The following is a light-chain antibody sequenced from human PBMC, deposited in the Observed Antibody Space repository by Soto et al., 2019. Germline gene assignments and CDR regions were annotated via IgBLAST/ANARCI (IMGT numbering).Light chain of an antibody. CDR2: GNS. CDR1: SSNIGAGYS. Sequence: QHVLTQPPSVSGAPGQRGTISGTGSSSNIGAGYSVHWYQQLPGTAPKLVIYGNSNRPSGVPDRFSGSKSGTSASLAITGLQAEDEADYYCQSYDSSLSALFGGGTKLTVL. J-gene: IGLJ3*02. CDR3: QSYDSSLSAL. V-gene: IGLV1-40*01.